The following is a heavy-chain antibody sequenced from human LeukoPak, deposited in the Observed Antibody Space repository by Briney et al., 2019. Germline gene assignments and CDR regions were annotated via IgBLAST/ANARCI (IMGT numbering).Heavy chain of an antibody. V-gene: IGHV3-33*01. D-gene: IGHD6-13*01. CDR3: ARGGYSSSWILDY. J-gene: IGHJ4*02. CDR1: GFTFSSYG. CDR2: IRYDGSNK. Sequence: GGSLRLSCAASGFTFSSYGMHWVRQAPGKGLEWVAVIRYDGSNKYYADSVKGRFTISRDNSKNTLYLQMNSLRAEDTAVYYCARGGYSSSWILDYWGQGTLVTVSS.